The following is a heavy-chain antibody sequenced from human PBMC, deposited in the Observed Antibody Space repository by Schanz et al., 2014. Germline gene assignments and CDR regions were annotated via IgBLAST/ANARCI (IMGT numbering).Heavy chain of an antibody. CDR1: GFTFRDYY. V-gene: IGHV3-11*05. J-gene: IGHJ6*02. D-gene: IGHD2-15*01. CDR2: ISSSSSYA. CDR3: AKGMGYCSGGTCYDCYYYGLDV. Sequence: QVQLVESGGGLVKPGGSLRLSCAASGFTFRDYYMSWIRQAPGKGLEWVSDISSSSSYANYAGSVKGRFTISRDNAKNSLYLQMNSLSADDTAVFYCAKGMGYCSGGTCYDCYYYGLDVWGQGTTVTVSS.